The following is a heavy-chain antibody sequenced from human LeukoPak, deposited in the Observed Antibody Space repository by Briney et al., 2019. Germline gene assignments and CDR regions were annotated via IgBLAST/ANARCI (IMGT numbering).Heavy chain of an antibody. CDR3: ARRRRIAAAEFDY. V-gene: IGHV4-59*08. Sequence: PSETLSLTCTVSGGFIGSYYWSWIRQAPGKGLEWIGYTYYSGNTNYNPSVKSRVTISVDTSKNQFSLKLSSVTAADTAVYYCARRRRIAAAEFDYWGQGTLVTVSS. D-gene: IGHD6-13*01. CDR2: TYYSGNT. CDR1: GGFIGSYY. J-gene: IGHJ4*02.